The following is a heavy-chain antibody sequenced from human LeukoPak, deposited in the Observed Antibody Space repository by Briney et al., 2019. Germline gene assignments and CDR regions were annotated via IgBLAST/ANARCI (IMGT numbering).Heavy chain of an antibody. Sequence: PRGSLRLSCAASGFTVSSNYMSWVRQAPGKGLEWVSVIYSGGSTYYADSVKGRFTISRDNSKNTLYLQMNSLRAEDTAVYYCARSEAERGLYDYWGQGTLVTVSS. CDR3: ARSEAERGLYDY. CDR1: GFTVSSNY. CDR2: IYSGGST. V-gene: IGHV3-53*01. D-gene: IGHD1-1*01. J-gene: IGHJ4*02.